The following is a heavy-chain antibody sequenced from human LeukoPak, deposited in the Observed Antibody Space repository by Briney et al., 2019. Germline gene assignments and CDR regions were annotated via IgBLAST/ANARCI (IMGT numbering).Heavy chain of an antibody. CDR1: GFTFSSYG. CDR2: ISYDGSNK. Sequence: GRSLRLSCAASGFTFSSYGMHWVRQAPGKGLEWVAVISYDGSNKYYADSVKGRFTISRDNSKNTLYLQMNSLRVEDTAVYYCAKDRRGFSGYGIHYWGQGILVTVSS. CDR3: AKDRRGFSGYGIHY. D-gene: IGHD5-12*01. J-gene: IGHJ4*02. V-gene: IGHV3-30*18.